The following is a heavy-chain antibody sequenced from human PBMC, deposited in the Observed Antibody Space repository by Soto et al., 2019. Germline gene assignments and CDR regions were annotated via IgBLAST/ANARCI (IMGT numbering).Heavy chain of an antibody. CDR3: ARDQVTRFGELLPDDY. J-gene: IGHJ4*02. Sequence: EVQLVESGGGLVKPGGSLRLSCAASGFTFSSYSMNWVRQAPGKGLEWVSSISSSSSYIYYADSVKGRFTISRDNAKNSLYLQMNSLRAEDTAVYYCARDQVTRFGELLPDDYWGQGTLVTVSS. D-gene: IGHD3-10*01. V-gene: IGHV3-21*01. CDR2: ISSSSSYI. CDR1: GFTFSSYS.